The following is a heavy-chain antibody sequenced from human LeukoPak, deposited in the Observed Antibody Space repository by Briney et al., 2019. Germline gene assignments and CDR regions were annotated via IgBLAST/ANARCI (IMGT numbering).Heavy chain of an antibody. J-gene: IGHJ4*02. D-gene: IGHD3-22*01. V-gene: IGHV3-23*01. CDR1: GFTFSRYA. Sequence: GGSLRLSCAASGFTFSRYALTWVRQAPGRGLEWVSTITGGGVSTYYADSVKGRFTISRDNSKNTLYLQMNILRAEDTAVYYCVDSTSGLAYWGQGTLVTVSS. CDR2: ITGGGVST. CDR3: VDSTSGLAY.